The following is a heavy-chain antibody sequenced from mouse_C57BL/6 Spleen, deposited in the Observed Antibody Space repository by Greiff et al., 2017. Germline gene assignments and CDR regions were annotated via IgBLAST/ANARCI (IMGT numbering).Heavy chain of an antibody. CDR1: GYTFTSYW. Sequence: QVQLQQPGAELVMPGASVKLSCKASGYTFTSYWMHWVKQRPGQGLEWIGEIDPSDSYTNYNQKFKGKSTLTVDKSSSTAYMQLSSLTSEDSAVYYCARSRECDYGYFDVWGTGTTVTVSS. V-gene: IGHV1-69*01. CDR3: ARSRECDYGYFDV. CDR2: IDPSDSYT. J-gene: IGHJ1*03.